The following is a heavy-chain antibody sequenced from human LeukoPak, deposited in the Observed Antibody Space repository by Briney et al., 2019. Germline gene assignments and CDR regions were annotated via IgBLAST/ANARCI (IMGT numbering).Heavy chain of an antibody. J-gene: IGHJ4*02. V-gene: IGHV3-7*03. Sequence: GGTLRLSCAASGFPFSDSWMSWVRQAPGKELEWVASIQQNGIEKYYVDSVKGRFTISRDNAKNSLDLQMNSLTAEDTAVYFWARDLDGKDCSGQGSLGTVS. CDR1: GFPFSDSW. CDR3: ARDLDGKDC. CDR2: IQQNGIEK. D-gene: IGHD1-1*01.